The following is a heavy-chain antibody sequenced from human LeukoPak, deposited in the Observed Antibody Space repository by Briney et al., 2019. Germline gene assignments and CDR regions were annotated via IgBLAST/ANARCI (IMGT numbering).Heavy chain of an antibody. CDR1: GFTVSSNY. D-gene: IGHD6-13*01. CDR2: IYSGGST. V-gene: IGHV3-66*02. CDR3: ARVIAAAEIDY. J-gene: IGHJ4*02. Sequence: PGGSLSLSCAASGFTVSSNYMSWVRQAPGKGLEWVSVIYSGGSTYYADSVKGRFTISRDNSKNTLYLQMNSLRAEDTAVYYCARVIAAAEIDYWGQGTLVTVSS.